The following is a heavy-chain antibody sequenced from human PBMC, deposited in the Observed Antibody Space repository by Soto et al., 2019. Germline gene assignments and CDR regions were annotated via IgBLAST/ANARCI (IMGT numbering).Heavy chain of an antibody. CDR3: VKQAHGLDGVAFDY. CDR2: VSTSGRST. V-gene: IGHV3-64D*06. CDR1: GFIFSEST. D-gene: IGHD2-15*01. J-gene: IGHJ4*02. Sequence: GSLRLSCSASGFIFSESTIYWVRQVPGKGLEAISAVSTSGRSTYYADSVKDRFTISRDNSKNTLFLQMGSLRPEDTAIYYCVKQAHGLDGVAFDYWGQGTQVTVSS.